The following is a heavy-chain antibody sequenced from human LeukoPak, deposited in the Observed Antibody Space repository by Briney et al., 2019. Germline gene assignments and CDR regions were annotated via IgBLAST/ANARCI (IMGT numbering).Heavy chain of an antibody. Sequence: GGSVKVSCKASGYTFTGYYMHWVRQAPGQGLEWMGWINPNSGGTNYAQKFQGRVTMTRDTSISTAYMELSRLRSDDTAVYYCARDLGIAAPQDYWGQGTLVTVSS. CDR2: INPNSGGT. V-gene: IGHV1-2*02. J-gene: IGHJ4*02. D-gene: IGHD6-25*01. CDR3: ARDLGIAAPQDY. CDR1: GYTFTGYY.